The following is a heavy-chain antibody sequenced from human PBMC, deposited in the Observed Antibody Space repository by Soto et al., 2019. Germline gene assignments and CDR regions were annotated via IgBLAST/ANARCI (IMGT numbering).Heavy chain of an antibody. CDR2: IIPIFGTA. CDR3: ARERKYYDIVTGDYYYYYGMDV. V-gene: IGHV1-69*12. Sequence: QVQLVQSGAEVKKPGSSVKVSCKASGGTFSSYAISWVRQAPGQGLEWMGGIIPIFGTANYAQKFQGRVTITADESTSTAYMELSSLRSEDTAVYYCARERKYYDIVTGDYYYYYGMDVWGQGTTVTVSS. D-gene: IGHD3-9*01. CDR1: GGTFSSYA. J-gene: IGHJ6*02.